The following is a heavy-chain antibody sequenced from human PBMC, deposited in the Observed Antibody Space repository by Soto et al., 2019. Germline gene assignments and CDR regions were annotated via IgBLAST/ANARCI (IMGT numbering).Heavy chain of an antibody. V-gene: IGHV3-49*03. CDR3: TRGIWEMATIRPENY. CDR1: GFTFGDYA. D-gene: IGHD5-12*01. CDR2: IRSKPYGVTT. J-gene: IGHJ4*02. Sequence: GGSLRLSCTGSGFTFGDYAMAWFRQAPGKGLEWVGFIRSKPYGVTTEYAASVKGRFTISRDDSKSIAYLQMNSLTTEDTAMYYCTRGIWEMATIRPENYWDQGTLVTVSS.